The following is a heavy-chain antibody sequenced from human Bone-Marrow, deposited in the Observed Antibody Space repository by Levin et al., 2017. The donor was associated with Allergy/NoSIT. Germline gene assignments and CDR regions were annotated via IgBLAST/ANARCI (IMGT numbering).Heavy chain of an antibody. CDR3: VRRKGYGHTTRCYGFWYFDF. CDR2: IYPDDSDT. V-gene: IGHV5-51*01. CDR1: GYSFTNYW. Sequence: GESLKISCEASGYSFTNYWIGWVRQMPGKGLEWMGVIYPDDSDTKYSPSFQGQVTISADTFTRTAFLQGSSLKVADTAVHYCVRRKGYGHTTRCYGFWYFDFWGRGTLVTVTS. D-gene: IGHD2-2*01. J-gene: IGHJ2*01.